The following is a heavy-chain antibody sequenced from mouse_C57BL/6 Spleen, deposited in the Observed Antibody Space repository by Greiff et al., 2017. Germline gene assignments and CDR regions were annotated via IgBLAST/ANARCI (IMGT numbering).Heavy chain of an antibody. CDR1: GYTFTSYW. Sequence: QVQLQQPGAELVKPGASVKLSCKASGYTFTSYWMQWVKQRPGQGLEWIGEIDPSDSYPNYNQKFKGKATLTVDTSYSTAYMQLSSLTSEDSAVYYGARGGDGSGLDWFAYWGQGTLVTVSA. J-gene: IGHJ3*01. D-gene: IGHD3-2*02. CDR2: IDPSDSYP. CDR3: ARGGDGSGLDWFAY. V-gene: IGHV1-50*01.